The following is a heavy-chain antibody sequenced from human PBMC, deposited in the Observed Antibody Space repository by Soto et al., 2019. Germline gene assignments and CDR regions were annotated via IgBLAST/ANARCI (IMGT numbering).Heavy chain of an antibody. CDR1: GYTFTGYY. J-gene: IGHJ5*02. Sequence: GSSVKVSFKASGYTFTGYYMHLLLQAPVQGLEWMGWINPNSGGTNYAQKFQGRVTMTRDTSISTACMELSRLRSDDTAVYYCARPYCSSTSCSNWFDPWGQGTLVTVSS. CDR3: ARPYCSSTSCSNWFDP. V-gene: IGHV1-2*02. D-gene: IGHD2-2*01. CDR2: INPNSGGT.